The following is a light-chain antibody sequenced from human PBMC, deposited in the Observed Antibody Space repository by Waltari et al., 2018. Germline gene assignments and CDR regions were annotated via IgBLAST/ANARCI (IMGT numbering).Light chain of an antibody. Sequence: DTEMTQSPLSLPVTPGEPASISCRSSQSLLHRNGYNYLDWYLQKPGQSPQLLIYWGSNRASGVPDRFSGSGSGTDFTLKISRVEAEDVGVYYCMQALQTPWTFGQGTKVEIK. CDR1: QSLLHRNGYNY. CDR3: MQALQTPWT. CDR2: WGS. V-gene: IGKV2-28*01. J-gene: IGKJ1*01.